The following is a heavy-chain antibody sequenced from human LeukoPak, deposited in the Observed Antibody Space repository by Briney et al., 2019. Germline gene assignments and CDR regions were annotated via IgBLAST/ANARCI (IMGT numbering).Heavy chain of an antibody. CDR3: AKLFGSGYHFFHF. Sequence: GGSLRLSCAASGFTFRHYEMTWVRQAPGKGLEWLSFITSGGGDTTYYADSVKGRFTISRDNDKNSLSLQMNSLRAEDTAIYYCAKLFGSGYHFFHFWGQGTLVTVSS. V-gene: IGHV3-48*03. J-gene: IGHJ4*02. CDR2: ITSGGGDTT. CDR1: GFTFRHYE. D-gene: IGHD5-12*01.